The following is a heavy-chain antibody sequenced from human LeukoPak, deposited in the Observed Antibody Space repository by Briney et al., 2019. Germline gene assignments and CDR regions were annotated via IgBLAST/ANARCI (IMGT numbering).Heavy chain of an antibody. D-gene: IGHD6-19*01. CDR3: ANAAGTWLAHPDH. CDR2: MSNDGDDK. J-gene: IGHJ4*02. Sequence: GGSLRLSCAASGFTFSSYGMHWVRQAPGKGLEWVAIMSNDGDDKNHSDSVKGRFTISRDNSKNTLYLQMNSLRGEDTAAYYCANAAGTWLAHPDHWGQGTLVIVSS. CDR1: GFTFSSYG. V-gene: IGHV3-30*18.